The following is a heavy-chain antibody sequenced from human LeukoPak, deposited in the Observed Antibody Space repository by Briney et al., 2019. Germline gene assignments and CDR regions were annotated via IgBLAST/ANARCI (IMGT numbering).Heavy chain of an antibody. D-gene: IGHD3-22*01. CDR3: ARVLLPLYGMDV. Sequence: PGGSLRLSCQTSGFTFSSYAMHWVRQAPGKGLEWVAVIWYDGSNKYYADSVKGRFTISRDNSKNTLYLQMNSLRAEDTAVYYCARVLLPLYGMDVWGQGTTVTVSS. CDR1: GFTFSSYA. J-gene: IGHJ6*02. CDR2: IWYDGSNK. V-gene: IGHV3-33*01.